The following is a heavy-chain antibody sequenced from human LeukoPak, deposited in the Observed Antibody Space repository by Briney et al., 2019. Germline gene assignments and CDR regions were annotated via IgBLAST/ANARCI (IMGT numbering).Heavy chain of an antibody. CDR2: ITGAGSST. V-gene: IGHV3-23*01. D-gene: IGHD5-18*01. CDR3: ARKVAVAMDLDY. CDR1: GFTFSSYS. Sequence: GGSLRLSCAASGFTFSSYSMNWVRQVPGKGLEWVSSITGAGSSTKYADSVNGRFTISRGNSKNTLSLQMTGLRAEDTAVYYCARKVAVAMDLDYWGQGTLVTVSS. J-gene: IGHJ4*02.